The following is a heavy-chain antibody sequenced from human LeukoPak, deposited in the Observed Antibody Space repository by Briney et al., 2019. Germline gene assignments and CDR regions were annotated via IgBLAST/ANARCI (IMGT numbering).Heavy chain of an antibody. D-gene: IGHD6-19*01. Sequence: SVKVSCKASGGTFSSYAISWVRQAPGQGLEWMGGIIPIFGTANYAQKFQGRVTITADESTSTAYMELSSLRSEDTAVYYCASSIAVAGPYPFDYWGQRTLVTVSS. CDR3: ASSIAVAGPYPFDY. J-gene: IGHJ4*02. CDR1: GGTFSSYA. V-gene: IGHV1-69*13. CDR2: IIPIFGTA.